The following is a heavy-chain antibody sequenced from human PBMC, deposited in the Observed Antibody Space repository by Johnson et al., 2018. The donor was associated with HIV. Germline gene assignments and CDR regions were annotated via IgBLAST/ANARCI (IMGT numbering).Heavy chain of an antibody. D-gene: IGHD1-26*01. V-gene: IGHV3-30*04. CDR2: ISSDGTTK. CDR1: GFTFNNYA. J-gene: IGHJ3*02. Sequence: QVQLVESGGGVVQPGRSLRLSCAASGFTFNNYAMHWVRQAPGKGLEWVAVISSDGTTKYDADSVQGRFTISRDNSNNTLYLQMNNLRAEDTALYYCARRWELHSNAFDIWGQGTMVTVSS. CDR3: ARRWELHSNAFDI.